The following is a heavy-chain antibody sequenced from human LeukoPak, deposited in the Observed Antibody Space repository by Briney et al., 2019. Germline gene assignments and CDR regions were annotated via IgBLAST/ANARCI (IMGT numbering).Heavy chain of an antibody. CDR1: GYTITSYD. CDR2: MNPNSGNT. D-gene: IGHD3-22*01. V-gene: IGHV1-8*01. J-gene: IGHJ6*02. CDR3: ARGRYDSSGYYHYYYYGMDV. Sequence: VASVKVSCKASGYTITSYDINWVRQATGQGLECMGWMNPNSGNTGYAQKFQGRVTMTRNTSISTAYMELSSLRSEDTAVYYCARGRYDSSGYYHYYYYGMDVWGQGTTVTVSS.